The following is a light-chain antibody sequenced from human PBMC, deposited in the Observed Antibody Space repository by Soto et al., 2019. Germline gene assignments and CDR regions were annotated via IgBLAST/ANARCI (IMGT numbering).Light chain of an antibody. J-gene: IGKJ1*01. CDR1: QTVSSNY. CDR3: QHYGSSPET. CDR2: GAS. Sequence: EILFTQSPDTLSFSPGERATLSCRASQTVSSNYLAWCQQRPGQAPRLLIYGASTRAAGIPDRFSGSGSGTDFTLTISRLEPEDFAVYYCQHYGSSPETFGQGTKVDIK. V-gene: IGKV3-20*01.